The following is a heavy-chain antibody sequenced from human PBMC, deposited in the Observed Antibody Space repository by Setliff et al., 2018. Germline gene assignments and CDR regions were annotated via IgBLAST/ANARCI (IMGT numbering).Heavy chain of an antibody. CDR2: MNPNSGNT. Sequence: ASVKVSCKASGYTFTSSDINWVRQATGQGLEWMGWMNPNSGNTGYAQKFQGRVTMTRNTSISTAYMELSSLRSEDTAVYYCAKVLDTTGYYYFDFWGQGTLVTVSS. D-gene: IGHD3-22*01. J-gene: IGHJ4*02. CDR1: GYTFTSSD. V-gene: IGHV1-8*01. CDR3: AKVLDTTGYYYFDF.